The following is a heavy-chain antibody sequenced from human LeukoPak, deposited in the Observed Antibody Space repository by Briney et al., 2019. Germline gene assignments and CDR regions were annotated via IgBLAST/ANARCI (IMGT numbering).Heavy chain of an antibody. CDR1: GFTCSSYS. CDR3: ARDQSGITGTIWFDP. V-gene: IGHV3-21*01. Sequence: PAGSLRRSCAASGFTCSSYSMNWVRQAPGMGLEGVSSISSSSSYIYYADSVKGRFTISRDNAKNSLYLQMNSLRAEDTAVYYCARDQSGITGTIWFDPWGQGTLVTVSS. J-gene: IGHJ5*02. CDR2: ISSSSSYI. D-gene: IGHD1-7*01.